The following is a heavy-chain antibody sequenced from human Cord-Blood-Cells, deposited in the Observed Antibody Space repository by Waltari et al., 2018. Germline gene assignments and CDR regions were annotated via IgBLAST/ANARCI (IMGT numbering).Heavy chain of an antibody. CDR1: GYSFTSYW. CDR3: ARAHNYYDSSGYSWDAFDI. CDR2: IYPGYSDT. Sequence: EVQLVQSGAEVKKPGESLKISCQGSGYSFTSYWIGWVRTMPGKGLEWMGIIYPGYSDTRYSPSFQGQVTISADKSISTAYLQWSSLKASDTAMYYCARAHNYYDSSGYSWDAFDIWGQGTMVTVSS. D-gene: IGHD3-22*01. J-gene: IGHJ3*02. V-gene: IGHV5-51*01.